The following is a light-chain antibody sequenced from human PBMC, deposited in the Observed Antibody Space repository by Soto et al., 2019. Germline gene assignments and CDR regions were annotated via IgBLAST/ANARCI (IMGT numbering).Light chain of an antibody. V-gene: IGLV1-40*01. CDR1: SSNIGAGYD. CDR3: QSYDSSLSGSYV. CDR2: GSS. J-gene: IGLJ1*01. Sequence: QSVRTQPPSVSGAPGQRVTISCTGSSSNIGAGYDVHWYQQLPGTAPKLLIYGSSNRPSGVPDRFSGSKSGTSASLAITGLQAEDEAYYYCQSYDSSLSGSYVFGTGTKLTVL.